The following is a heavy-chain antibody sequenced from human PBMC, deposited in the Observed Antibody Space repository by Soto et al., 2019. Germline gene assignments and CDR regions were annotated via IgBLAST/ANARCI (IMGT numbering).Heavy chain of an antibody. J-gene: IGHJ4*02. CDR2: IYSNDAK. CDR3: AHRPPIYSYDTSSYYFYTVYFHA. D-gene: IGHD3-22*01. V-gene: IGHV2-5*01. CDR1: ERTPSTSGVG. Sequence: PILRNPTQARTLTCAFPERTPSTSGVGVGWIRQPPGKALEWLAIIYSNDAKHYSPSLKSRLTITKDTSKNQVVLTMTNMDPVDTATYYCAHRPPIYSYDTSSYYFYTVYFHAWVQRAPVTGS.